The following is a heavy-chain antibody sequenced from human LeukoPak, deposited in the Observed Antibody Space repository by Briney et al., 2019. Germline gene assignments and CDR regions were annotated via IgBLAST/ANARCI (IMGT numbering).Heavy chain of an antibody. D-gene: IGHD2-2*01. CDR2: ISGSGGST. J-gene: IGHJ5*02. Sequence: PGGSLRLSCAASGFTFSSYAMSWVRQAPGKGLEWVSAISGSGGSTYYADSVKGRFTISRDNFKNTLYLQMSSLRAEDTAVYYCAKEFVVVPAAKGYYNWFDPWGQGTLVTVSS. CDR3: AKEFVVVPAAKGYYNWFDP. V-gene: IGHV3-23*01. CDR1: GFTFSSYA.